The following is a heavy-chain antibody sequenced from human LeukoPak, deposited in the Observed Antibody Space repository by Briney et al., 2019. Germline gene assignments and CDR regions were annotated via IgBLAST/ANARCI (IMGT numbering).Heavy chain of an antibody. CDR1: GYTFTSYG. Sequence: ASVNVSCKASGYTFTSYGISWVRQAPGQELEWVGWISAYNGNTNYAQKLQGRVTMTTDTSTSTAYMELRSLRSDDTAVYYCARAGGDSPRGWFDPWGQGTLVTVSS. J-gene: IGHJ5*02. V-gene: IGHV1-18*01. CDR3: ARAGGDSPRGWFDP. CDR2: ISAYNGNT. D-gene: IGHD2-21*02.